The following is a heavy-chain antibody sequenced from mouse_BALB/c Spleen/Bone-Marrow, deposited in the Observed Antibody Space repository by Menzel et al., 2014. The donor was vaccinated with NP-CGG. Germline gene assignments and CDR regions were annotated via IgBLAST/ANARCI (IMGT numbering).Heavy chain of an antibody. Sequence: VQLVESGPELVKPGALVKISRKASGYTFTSYDINWVKQRPGQGLEWIGWIYPGDGSTKYNEKFKGKATLTADKSSSTAYMQLSSLTSGNSAVYFCARSGDSSGYGFAYWGQGTLVTVSA. CDR2: IYPGDGST. CDR3: ARSGDSSGYGFAY. J-gene: IGHJ3*01. V-gene: IGHV1S56*01. D-gene: IGHD3-2*01. CDR1: GYTFTSYD.